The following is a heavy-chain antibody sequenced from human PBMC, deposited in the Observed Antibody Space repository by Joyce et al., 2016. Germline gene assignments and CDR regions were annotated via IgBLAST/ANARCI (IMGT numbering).Heavy chain of an antibody. D-gene: IGHD3-3*01. CDR1: GFTFKSYT. CDR3: ARNYDFWSGSPFDP. CDR2: ISINSGYI. Sequence: EMQLVESGGGLVKPGGSLRLSCTGSGFTFKSYTMNWVRQAPGKGLGWLSSISINSGYISYVDSVRGRLTISRDNAKNSLYLQMNTLRVEDTAVYYCARNYDFWSGSPFDPWGQGTQVTVSS. J-gene: IGHJ5*02. V-gene: IGHV3-21*01.